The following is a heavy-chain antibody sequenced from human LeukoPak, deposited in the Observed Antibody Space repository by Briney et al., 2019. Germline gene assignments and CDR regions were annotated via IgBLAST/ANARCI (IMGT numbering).Heavy chain of an antibody. CDR3: ARGFRQLLRRGYYFDY. CDR1: GGSFSGYY. D-gene: IGHD2-2*01. CDR2: INHSRST. V-gene: IGHV4-34*01. J-gene: IGHJ4*02. Sequence: PSETLSLTCAVYGGSFSGYYWSWIRQPPGKGLEWIGEINHSRSTNYNPSLKSRVTISVDTSKNQFSLKLSSVTAADTAVYYCARGFRQLLRRGYYFDYWGQGTLVTVSS.